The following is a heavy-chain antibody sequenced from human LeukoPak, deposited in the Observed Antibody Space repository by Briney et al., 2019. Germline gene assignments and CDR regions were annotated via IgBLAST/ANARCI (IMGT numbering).Heavy chain of an antibody. Sequence: SETLSLTCTVSGGSISSYYWSWIRQPPGKGLEWIGYIYYSGSTNYNPSLKSRVTISVDTSKNQFSLKLSSVTAADTAVYYCARVSRVWLRLDYWGQGTLVTVSS. J-gene: IGHJ4*02. V-gene: IGHV4-59*01. D-gene: IGHD5-12*01. CDR2: IYYSGST. CDR3: ARVSRVWLRLDY. CDR1: GGSISSYY.